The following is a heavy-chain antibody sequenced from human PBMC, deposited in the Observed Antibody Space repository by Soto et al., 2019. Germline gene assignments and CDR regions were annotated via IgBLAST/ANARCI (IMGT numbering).Heavy chain of an antibody. D-gene: IGHD6-13*01. CDR3: ARDSNGWGYSSPHYYGMDV. V-gene: IGHV4-61*01. CDR2: IYYSGST. CDR1: GGSVSSGSYY. Sequence: QVQLQESGPGLVKPSETLSLTCTVSGGSVSSGSYYWSWIRQPPGKGLEWLGYIYYSGSTNYNPSLQILVTISVDTSKNQFSLKLSSVTAADTAVYYCARDSNGWGYSSPHYYGMDVWGQGTTVTVSS. J-gene: IGHJ6*02.